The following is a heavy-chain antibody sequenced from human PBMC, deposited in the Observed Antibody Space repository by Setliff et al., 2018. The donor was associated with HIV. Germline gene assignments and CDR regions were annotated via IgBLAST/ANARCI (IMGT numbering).Heavy chain of an antibody. CDR1: GGTFSGHY. J-gene: IGHJ5*02. CDR3: ARIGSGWSVGWFDP. V-gene: IGHV4-34*01. Sequence: SETLSLTCAVHGGTFSGHYWSWIRQPPGQGLDLIGEIHPSGNTYYNPSLKNRATISIDTSKNQLSLKLRSVTAADTAVYYCARIGSGWSVGWFDPWGQGTLVTVSS. D-gene: IGHD6-13*01. CDR2: IHPSGNT.